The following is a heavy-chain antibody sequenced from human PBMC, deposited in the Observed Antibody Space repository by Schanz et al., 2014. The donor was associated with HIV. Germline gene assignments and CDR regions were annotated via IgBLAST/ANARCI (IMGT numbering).Heavy chain of an antibody. J-gene: IGHJ4*02. CDR2: MIWNNGI. CDR1: RFSFRGYG. V-gene: IGHV3-48*01. Sequence: VHLVESGGGVAQPGRSLRLSCAASRFSFRGYGMHWVRQTPGKGLEWVAHMIWNNGIYYADSVKGRFTISRDNSKNSLYLQMNSLRVEDTAVYYCARDWMYSSGPFDYWGQGTLVTVSS. CDR3: ARDWMYSSGPFDY. D-gene: IGHD6-19*01.